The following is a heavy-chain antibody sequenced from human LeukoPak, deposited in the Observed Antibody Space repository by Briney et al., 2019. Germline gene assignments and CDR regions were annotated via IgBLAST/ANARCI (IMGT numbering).Heavy chain of an antibody. Sequence: GASVKVSCKASGYTFTSYGISWVRQAPGQGLEWMGGIIPIFGTANYAQKFQGRVTITADESTSTAYMELSSLRSEDTAVYYCARGSSSSVSDAFDIWGQGTMVTVSS. J-gene: IGHJ3*02. V-gene: IGHV1-69*13. CDR2: IIPIFGTA. CDR1: GYTFTSYG. D-gene: IGHD6-6*01. CDR3: ARGSSSSVSDAFDI.